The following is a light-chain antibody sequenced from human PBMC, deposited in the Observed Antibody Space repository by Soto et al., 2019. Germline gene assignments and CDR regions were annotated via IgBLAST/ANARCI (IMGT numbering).Light chain of an antibody. J-gene: IGLJ2*01. CDR3: CSYAGAYTVI. Sequence: QSALTQPASVSGSPGQSITISCTGTSSDVGGYDFVSWHQQHPGKAPKVVIYDVNRRPSGVPARFSGSRSGNTASLTISGLQAEDEADYYCCSYAGAYTVIFGGGTKVTVL. CDR1: SSDVGGYDF. CDR2: DVN. V-gene: IGLV2-11*01.